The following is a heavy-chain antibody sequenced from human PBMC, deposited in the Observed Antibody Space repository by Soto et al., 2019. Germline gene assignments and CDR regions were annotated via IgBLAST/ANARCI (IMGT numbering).Heavy chain of an antibody. D-gene: IGHD6-13*01. CDR3: GRRHAGNSGSYFFYCMDD. V-gene: IGHV4-34*01. Sequence: PSETLSLTCAVYGGSFSGYYWSWIRQPPGKGLEWIGEINHSGSTNYNPSLKSRVTISVDTSKNQFPLKLSSVTAADTAVYSCGRRHAGNSGSYFFYCMDDRRQVTSV. CDR1: GGSFSGYY. J-gene: IGHJ6*01. CDR2: INHSGST.